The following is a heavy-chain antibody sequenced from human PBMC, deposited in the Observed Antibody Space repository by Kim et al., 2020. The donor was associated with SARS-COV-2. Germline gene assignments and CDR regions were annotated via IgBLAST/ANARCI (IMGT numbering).Heavy chain of an antibody. V-gene: IGHV1-24*01. CDR3: ATETGVSSWYPDY. Sequence: YAQKFQGRVTMTEDTSTDTAYMELSSLRSEDTAVYYGATETGVSSWYPDYWGQGTLVTVSS. J-gene: IGHJ4*02. D-gene: IGHD6-13*01.